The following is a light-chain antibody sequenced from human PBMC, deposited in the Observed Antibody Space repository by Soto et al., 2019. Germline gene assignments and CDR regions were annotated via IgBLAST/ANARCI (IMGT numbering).Light chain of an antibody. Sequence: QSALTQPASVSGSPGQSITISCTGTSSDVGGYNYVTWYQQQPGKAPKLMIYEVTNRPSGVSNRFSGSKSGNTASLTISGLQAEDEADYYCSSYTSSSTLVVFGGATKLTVL. CDR1: SSDVGGYNY. V-gene: IGLV2-14*01. CDR2: EVT. CDR3: SSYTSSSTLVV. J-gene: IGLJ2*01.